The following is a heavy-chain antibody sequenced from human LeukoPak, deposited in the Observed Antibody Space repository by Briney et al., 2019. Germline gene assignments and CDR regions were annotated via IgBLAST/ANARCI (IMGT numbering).Heavy chain of an antibody. V-gene: IGHV4-59*01. CDR2: MYYSGST. CDR1: GGSISSYY. CDR3: AKDRRESTKPNDAVDI. J-gene: IGHJ3*02. D-gene: IGHD1-1*01. Sequence: SETLSLTCSVSGGSISSYYWSWIRQPPGKGLEWIGYMYYSGSTHYNPSLESRVTISIDTSKKQLSLKLTSVTAADTAVYYCAKDRRESTKPNDAVDIWGQVTMVTVSS.